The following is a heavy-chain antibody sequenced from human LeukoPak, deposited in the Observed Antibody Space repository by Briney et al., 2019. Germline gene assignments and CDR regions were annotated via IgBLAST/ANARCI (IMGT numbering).Heavy chain of an antibody. CDR2: IYSGGST. CDR1: GFTFDDYA. V-gene: IGHV3-66*01. J-gene: IGHJ4*02. Sequence: PGGSLRLSCAASGFTFDDYAMHWVRQAPGKGLEWVSVIYSGGSTYYADSVKGRFTISRDNSKNTLYLQMNSLRAEDTAVYYCARAGYSSGPVDYWGQGTLVTVSS. D-gene: IGHD6-19*01. CDR3: ARAGYSSGPVDY.